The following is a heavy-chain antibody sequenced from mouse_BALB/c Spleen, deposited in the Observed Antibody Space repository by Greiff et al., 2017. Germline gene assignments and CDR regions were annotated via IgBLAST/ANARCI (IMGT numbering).Heavy chain of an antibody. CDR3: AREAYYYGSSPAMDY. D-gene: IGHD1-1*01. CDR1: GFTFSSYA. J-gene: IGHJ4*01. Sequence: EVKLMESGGGLVKPGGSLKLSCAASGFTFSSYAMSWVRQTPEKRLEWVASISSGGSTYYPDSVKGRFTIFRDNARNILYLQMRSLRSEDTAMYSCAREAYYYGSSPAMDYWGQGTSVTVSS. V-gene: IGHV5-6-5*01. CDR2: ISSGGST.